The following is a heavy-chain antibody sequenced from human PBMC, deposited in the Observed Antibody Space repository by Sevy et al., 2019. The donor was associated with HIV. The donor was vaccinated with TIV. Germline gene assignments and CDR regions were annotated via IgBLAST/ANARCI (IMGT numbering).Heavy chain of an antibody. D-gene: IGHD3-22*01. J-gene: IGHJ4*02. V-gene: IGHV3-48*03. CDR2: ITSSGSAI. CDR1: GFTFSTYE. Sequence: GGSLRLSCAASGFTFSTYEMNWVRQAPGKGLEWVSYITSSGSAIYYADSVKDRFTISRDNATKSLYLKMNSLRAEDTAIYYCARARDYYDSTGPYFFDYWGQGTLVTVSS. CDR3: ARARDYYDSTGPYFFDY.